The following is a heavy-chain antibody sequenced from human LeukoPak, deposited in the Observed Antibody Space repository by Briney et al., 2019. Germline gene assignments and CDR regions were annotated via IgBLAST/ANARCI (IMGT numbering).Heavy chain of an antibody. CDR1: GFTFSNAW. CDR3: TTAQDGDYH. CDR2: IKSKTDGGTT. J-gene: IGHJ5*02. D-gene: IGHD4-17*01. V-gene: IGHV3-15*01. Sequence: PAGSLRLSCAASGFTFSNAWMSWVRQAPGQGLEWVGLIKSKTDGGTTDYAAPVKGRFTISRDASKKTLYMQRNMLKAEDTAVYYCTTAQDGDYHWGQGTLVTVSS.